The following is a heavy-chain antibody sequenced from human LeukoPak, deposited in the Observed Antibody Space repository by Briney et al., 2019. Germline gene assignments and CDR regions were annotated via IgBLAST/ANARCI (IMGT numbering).Heavy chain of an antibody. V-gene: IGHV1-18*01. CDR2: ISAYNGNT. D-gene: IGHD3-3*01. J-gene: IGHJ6*03. Sequence: ASVKVSCKASGYTFTSYGISWVRQAPGQGLEWMGWISAYNGNTNYAQKLQGRVTMTTDTSTSTAYMELRSLRSDDTAVYHCARRGSERFLEWLSHYYYMDVWGKGTTVTVSS. CDR1: GYTFTSYG. CDR3: ARRGSERFLEWLSHYYYMDV.